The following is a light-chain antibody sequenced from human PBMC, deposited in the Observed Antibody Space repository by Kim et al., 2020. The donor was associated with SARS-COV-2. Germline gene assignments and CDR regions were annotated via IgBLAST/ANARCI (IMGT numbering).Light chain of an antibody. Sequence: DIQMTHSPSSVSASVGDRVTITCPASQGISNWLAWYQQKPGNAPKLLIYAASSLQSGVPSGFGGSGSGTDFTPTISLLQPEYFAYYYCQQDNSSPWTFGQGTQVDIK. CDR2: AAS. J-gene: IGKJ1*01. V-gene: IGKV1-12*01. CDR3: QQDNSSPWT. CDR1: QGISNW.